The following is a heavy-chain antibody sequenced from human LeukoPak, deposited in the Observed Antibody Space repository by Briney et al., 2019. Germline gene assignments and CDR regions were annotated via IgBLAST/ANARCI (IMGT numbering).Heavy chain of an antibody. Sequence: GGSLRLSCAASGFTFSSYTMNWVRQAPGKGLEWVADIKHDGSEEHYVASVKGRFTISRDNAKLYLQMNSLRAEDTAVYYCAGGQGWHFDLWGRGTLITVSS. CDR1: GFTFSSYT. D-gene: IGHD2-15*01. J-gene: IGHJ2*01. CDR3: AGGQGWHFDL. V-gene: IGHV3-7*01. CDR2: IKHDGSEE.